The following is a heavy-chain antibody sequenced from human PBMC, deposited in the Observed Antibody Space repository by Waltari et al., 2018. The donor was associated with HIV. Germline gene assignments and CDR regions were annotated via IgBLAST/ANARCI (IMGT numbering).Heavy chain of an antibody. J-gene: IGHJ6*02. CDR3: ARQGPTTYDIFNYLNYYGLDL. D-gene: IGHD3-9*01. Sequence: EMRSPGASVTLSCQDSGHTFNQYALHRVRLVFWPGPEWMGWTNPKSGNTNYAHKFQGRVSMSMNTSAGIGYLKLRNLTSADTAVYYCARQGPTTYDIFNYLNYYGLDLWGLGTAVIVSS. CDR1: GHTFNQYA. V-gene: IGHV1-8*01. CDR2: TNPKSGNT.